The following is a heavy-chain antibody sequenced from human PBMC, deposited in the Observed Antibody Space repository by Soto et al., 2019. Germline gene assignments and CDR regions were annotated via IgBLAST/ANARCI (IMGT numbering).Heavy chain of an antibody. CDR1: GFTFSSYG. CDR3: AKDRREGIAARASHF. CDR2: ISYDGSNK. Sequence: GGSLRLSCAASGFTFSSYGMHWVCQAPGKGLEWVEVISYDGSNKYYADSVKGRFTISRDNSKNTLNLQMNSRRAEDTDVYYCAKDRREGIAARASHFWGQGTLVTVSS. J-gene: IGHJ4*02. V-gene: IGHV3-30*18. D-gene: IGHD6-6*01.